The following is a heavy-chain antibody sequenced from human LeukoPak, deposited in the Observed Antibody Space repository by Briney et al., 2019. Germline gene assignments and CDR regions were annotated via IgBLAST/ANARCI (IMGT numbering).Heavy chain of an antibody. D-gene: IGHD6-19*01. J-gene: IGHJ4*02. CDR1: GGTFSSYA. V-gene: IGHV1-69*05. CDR3: ARAALAGGYSSG. CDR2: IIPIFGTA. Sequence: SVKVSCKASGGTFSSYAISWVRQAPGQGLEWMGGIIPIFGTANYAQKLQGRVTITTDTSTSTAYMELRSLRSDDTAVYYCARAALAGGYSSGWGQGTLVTVSS.